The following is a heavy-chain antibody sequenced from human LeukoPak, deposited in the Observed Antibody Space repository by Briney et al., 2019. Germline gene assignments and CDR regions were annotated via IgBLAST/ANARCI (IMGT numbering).Heavy chain of an antibody. CDR1: GYTFTSYD. Sequence: ASVKVSCKASGYTFTSYDINWVRQATGQGLEWMGWMNPNSGNTGYAQKFQGRVTMTRDTSISTAYMELSRLRSDDTAVYYCARDRGAVAVLRYFDLTTPYFDYWGQGTLVTVSS. V-gene: IGHV1-8*01. CDR3: ARDRGAVAVLRYFDLTTPYFDY. CDR2: MNPNSGNT. D-gene: IGHD3-9*01. J-gene: IGHJ4*02.